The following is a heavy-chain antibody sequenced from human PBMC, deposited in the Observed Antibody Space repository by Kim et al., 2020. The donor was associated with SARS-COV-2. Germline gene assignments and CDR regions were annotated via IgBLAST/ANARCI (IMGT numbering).Heavy chain of an antibody. CDR3: ARGTRQWLVRGPYYYYMDV. CDR1: GGSFSGYY. Sequence: SETLSLTCAVYGGSFSGYYWSWIRQPPGKGLEWIGEINHSGSTNYNPSLKSRVTISVDTSKNQFSLKLSSVIAADTAVYYCARGTRQWLVRGPYYYYMDVWGRGATVTVSS. V-gene: IGHV4-34*01. CDR2: INHSGST. D-gene: IGHD6-19*01. J-gene: IGHJ6*03.